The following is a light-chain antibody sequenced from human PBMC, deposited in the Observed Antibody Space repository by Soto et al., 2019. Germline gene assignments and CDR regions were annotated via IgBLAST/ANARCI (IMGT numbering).Light chain of an antibody. CDR2: KAS. V-gene: IGKV1-5*03. CDR3: QHYKSYPWT. J-gene: IGKJ1*01. Sequence: DIQMTQSPSTLSASVGDRVTITCRASQSISSWLAWYQQKPGKAPKLLINKASSLESGVPSKFSGSGSETEFTLTISSLQPDDFATYYCQHYKSYPWTFGQGTKVDIK. CDR1: QSISSW.